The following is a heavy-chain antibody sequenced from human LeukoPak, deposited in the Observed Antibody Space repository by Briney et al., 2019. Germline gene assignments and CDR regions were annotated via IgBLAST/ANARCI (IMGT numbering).Heavy chain of an antibody. CDR1: GGSFSDYF. Sequence: PSETLSLTCGVYGGSFSDYFWTWIRQPPGKGLEWIGEINQSGGTNYNPSLKSRVTISIDTSKNQFSLKLSSVTAADTAVYYCARGGDLLTGYYQLDYWGQGTLVTVSS. CDR3: ARGGDLLTGYYQLDY. J-gene: IGHJ4*02. V-gene: IGHV4-34*01. CDR2: INQSGGT. D-gene: IGHD3-9*01.